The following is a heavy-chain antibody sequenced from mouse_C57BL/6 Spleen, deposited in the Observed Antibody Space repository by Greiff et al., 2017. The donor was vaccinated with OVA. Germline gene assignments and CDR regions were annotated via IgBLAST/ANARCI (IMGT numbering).Heavy chain of an antibody. Sequence: QVQLQQSGAELVRPGASVTLSCKASGYTFTDYVMHWVKQTPVHGLEWIGAIDPETGGTAYNQKFKGKAILTADKSSSTAYMELRSLTSEDSAVYYCTIYYGYDGLDYWGQGTTLTVSS. D-gene: IGHD2-2*01. CDR2: IDPETGGT. V-gene: IGHV1-15*01. CDR3: TIYYGYDGLDY. CDR1: GYTFTDYV. J-gene: IGHJ2*01.